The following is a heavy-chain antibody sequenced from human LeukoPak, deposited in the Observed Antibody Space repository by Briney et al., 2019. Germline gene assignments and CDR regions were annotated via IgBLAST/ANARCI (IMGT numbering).Heavy chain of an antibody. V-gene: IGHV4-39*07. Sequence: PSETLSLTCTVSGGSISSSCHHWGWIRPPPGKGLEWIGSIYYSGSTYYNPSLKSRVTISVDTSKNQFSLKLKSVTAEDTAVYYCAKDSCGAYCYSSFDYWGQGTLVTVSS. CDR2: IYYSGST. J-gene: IGHJ4*02. CDR1: GGSISSSCHH. D-gene: IGHD2-21*02. CDR3: AKDSCGAYCYSSFDY.